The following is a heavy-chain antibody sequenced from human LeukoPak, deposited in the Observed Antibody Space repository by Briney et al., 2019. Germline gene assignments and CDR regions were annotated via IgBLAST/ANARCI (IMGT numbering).Heavy chain of an antibody. Sequence: GGSLRLSCAASGFTFSSYGMHWVRQAPGKGLEWVAVISYDGSNKYYADSVKGRFTISRDNSKNTLYLQMNSLRAEDTAVYYCAKAYSSGQGDWFDPWGQGTLVTVSS. CDR1: GFTFSSYG. J-gene: IGHJ5*02. D-gene: IGHD6-25*01. CDR2: ISYDGSNK. V-gene: IGHV3-30*18. CDR3: AKAYSSGQGDWFDP.